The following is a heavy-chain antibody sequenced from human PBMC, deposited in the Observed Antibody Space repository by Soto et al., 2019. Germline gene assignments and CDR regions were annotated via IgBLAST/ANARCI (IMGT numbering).Heavy chain of an antibody. CDR3: ARDRLPGGTYYHFDL. CDR2: ISGSGGTT. J-gene: IGHJ5*02. D-gene: IGHD1-26*01. CDR1: GFAFDNFG. V-gene: IGHV3-23*01. Sequence: EVQLLESGGGLIQPGGSLRLSCAASGFAFDNFGMTWVRQAPGKGLEWVSYISGSGGTTKYADTVKGRFTMSRDNSKTTLYLQMNNLRAEDTAVYYCARDRLPGGTYYHFDLWGQGTLVTVSS.